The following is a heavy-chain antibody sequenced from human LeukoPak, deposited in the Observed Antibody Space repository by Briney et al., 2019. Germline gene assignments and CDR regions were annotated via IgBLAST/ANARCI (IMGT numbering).Heavy chain of an antibody. CDR3: AVSPSEAYYYYYYMDV. CDR1: GYTFTSYD. CDR2: MNPNSGNT. Sequence: GASVKVSCKASGYTFTSYDINWVRQATGQGLEWMGWMNPNSGNTGYAQKFQGRVTMTRNTSISTAYMELSSLRSEDTAVYYCAVSPSEAYYYYYYMDVWGKGTTVTVSS. V-gene: IGHV1-8*01. J-gene: IGHJ6*03.